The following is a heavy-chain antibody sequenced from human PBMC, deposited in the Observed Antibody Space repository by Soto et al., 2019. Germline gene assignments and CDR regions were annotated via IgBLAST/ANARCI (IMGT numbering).Heavy chain of an antibody. Sequence: SETLSLTCAVYGGSFSGYYWSWVRQSPGKGLEWIGEINHTGSPNYSPSLKSRVTISVDTSKNQFSLNLSSVTAADTAVYFCARGLQDVAVVVPGARMKKYSWFDSWGQGTLVTVSS. D-gene: IGHD2-21*01. CDR3: ARGLQDVAVVVPGARMKKYSWFDS. V-gene: IGHV4-34*01. J-gene: IGHJ5*01. CDR1: GGSFSGYY. CDR2: INHTGSP.